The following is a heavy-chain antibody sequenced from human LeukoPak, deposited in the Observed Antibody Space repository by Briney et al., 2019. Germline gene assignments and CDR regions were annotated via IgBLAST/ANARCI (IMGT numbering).Heavy chain of an antibody. Sequence: GRSLRLSCAASGFTFSSYGMHWVRQAPGEGLEWVSSISSGGVSTYYADSVKGRFTISRDNSKNMLYLQMNSLRAEDTALYYCARGLRIVDSWGQGTLVTASS. J-gene: IGHJ4*02. CDR2: ISSGGVST. CDR1: GFTFSSYG. CDR3: ARGLRIVDS. D-gene: IGHD3-16*02. V-gene: IGHV3-23*01.